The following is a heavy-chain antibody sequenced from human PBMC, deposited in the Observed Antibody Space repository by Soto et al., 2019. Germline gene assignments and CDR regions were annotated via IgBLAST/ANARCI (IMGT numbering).Heavy chain of an antibody. Sequence: QVQLVESGGGVVQPGRSLRLSCAASGFTFSSYAMHWVRQAPGKGLVRVAVISYDGSNKYYADSVKGRFTISRDNSKNTLYLQTNSLRAEDTAVYYCARVAVEMATIHVFDYWGQGTLVTVSS. CDR3: ARVAVEMATIHVFDY. V-gene: IGHV3-30-3*01. CDR1: GFTFSSYA. J-gene: IGHJ4*02. CDR2: ISYDGSNK. D-gene: IGHD5-12*01.